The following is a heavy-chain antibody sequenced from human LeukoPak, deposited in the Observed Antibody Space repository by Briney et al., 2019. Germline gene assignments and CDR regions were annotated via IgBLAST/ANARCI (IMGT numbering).Heavy chain of an antibody. Sequence: PSETLSLTCTVSGGSISSGGYYWSWIRQHPGKGLEWIGYIYYSGSTYYNPSLKSRVTISVDTSKNQFSLKLSSVTAADTAVYYCARHYDNDGYYHAHFDYWGQGTLVTVSS. D-gene: IGHD3-22*01. J-gene: IGHJ4*02. V-gene: IGHV4-31*03. CDR2: IYYSGST. CDR1: GGSISSGGYY. CDR3: ARHYDNDGYYHAHFDY.